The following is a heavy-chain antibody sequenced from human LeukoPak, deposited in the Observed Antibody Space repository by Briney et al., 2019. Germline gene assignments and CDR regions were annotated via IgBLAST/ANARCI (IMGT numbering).Heavy chain of an antibody. CDR1: GYTFTSYY. V-gene: IGHV1-46*01. Sequence: ASVKVSCKASGYTFTSYYMHWVRQAPGQGLKWMGIINPSGGSTSYAQKFQGRVTMTRDTSTSTVYMELSSLRSEDTAVYYCARDLSYCSGGSCHHLGYWGQGTLVTVSS. CDR3: ARDLSYCSGGSCHHLGY. D-gene: IGHD2-15*01. J-gene: IGHJ4*02. CDR2: INPSGGST.